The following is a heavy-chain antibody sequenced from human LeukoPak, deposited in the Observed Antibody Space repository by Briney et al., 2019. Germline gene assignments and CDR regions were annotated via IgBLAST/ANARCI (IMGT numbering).Heavy chain of an antibody. CDR3: ARQLGHCSGSSCYFDF. CDR2: ISGSGGST. D-gene: IGHD2-15*01. CDR1: GFTFSSYA. J-gene: IGHJ4*02. Sequence: PGGSLRLSCGASGFTFSSYAMSWVRQVPGKGLECVSVISGSGGSTYDADSVKGRFTISRDNSKNTLYLQMNSLRVEDTAVYNCARQLGHCSGSSCYFDFWGQGTLVTVS. V-gene: IGHV3-23*01.